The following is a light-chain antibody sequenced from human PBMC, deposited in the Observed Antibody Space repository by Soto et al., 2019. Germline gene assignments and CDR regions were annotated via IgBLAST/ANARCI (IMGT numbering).Light chain of an antibody. Sequence: EIVLTQSPGTLSLSPGERATLSCRASQSISNSYLAWYPQKPGQAPRLLIYGASSRATGIPDRFSGSGSGTDFSLTISRLEPEDFAVYYCQQDGNSPFTFGPGTKVDIK. J-gene: IGKJ3*01. CDR1: QSISNSY. CDR3: QQDGNSPFT. V-gene: IGKV3-20*01. CDR2: GAS.